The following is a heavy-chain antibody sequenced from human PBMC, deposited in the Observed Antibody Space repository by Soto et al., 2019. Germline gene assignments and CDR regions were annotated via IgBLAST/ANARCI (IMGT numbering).Heavy chain of an antibody. CDR1: GFTFSDYY. V-gene: IGHV3-11*01. CDR3: ARDWSGYYAYFFHY. D-gene: IGHD3-3*01. CDR2: ISSSGSTI. Sequence: QVQLVESGGGLVKPGGSLRLSCAASGFTFSDYYMSWIRQAPGKGLEWVSYISSSGSTISYADSVKGRFTISRDNAKNSLYLQRNSLRAGNTAVYYWARDWSGYYAYFFHYGGQGTLVPVSS. J-gene: IGHJ4*02.